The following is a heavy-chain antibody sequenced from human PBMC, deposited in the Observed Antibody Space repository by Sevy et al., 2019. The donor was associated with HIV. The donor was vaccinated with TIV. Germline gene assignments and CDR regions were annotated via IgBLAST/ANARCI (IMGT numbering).Heavy chain of an antibody. CDR1: GFTFSSYS. V-gene: IGHV3-21*01. Sequence: GGSLRLSCAASGFTFSSYSMNWVRQAPGKGLEWVSSISGSSSYIYYADSVKGRFTISRDNSKNMLSLQINSLRPEDTAVYYCARDGGYSIKWYPLYWGHGTLVTVSS. CDR3: ARDGGYSIKWYPLY. D-gene: IGHD6-13*01. CDR2: ISGSSSYI. J-gene: IGHJ4*01.